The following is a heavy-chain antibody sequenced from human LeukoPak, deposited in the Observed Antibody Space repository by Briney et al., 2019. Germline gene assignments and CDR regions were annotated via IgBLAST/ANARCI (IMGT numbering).Heavy chain of an antibody. J-gene: IGHJ4*02. CDR3: ANRDGYNYAQEYYFDY. CDR2: ISGSGGST. CDR1: GFTFSSCA. D-gene: IGHD5-24*01. V-gene: IGHV3-23*01. Sequence: GGSLRLSCAASGFTFSSCAMSWVRQAPGKGLEWVSAISGSGGSTYYADSVKGRFTISRDNSKNTLYLQMNSLRAEDTAVYYCANRDGYNYAQEYYFDYWGQGTLVTVSS.